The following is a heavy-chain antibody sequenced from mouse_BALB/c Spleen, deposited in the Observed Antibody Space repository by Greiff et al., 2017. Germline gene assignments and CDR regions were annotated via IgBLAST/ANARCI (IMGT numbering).Heavy chain of an antibody. CDR3: ARDDGSGYYYAMDY. CDR2: ISDGGSYT. D-gene: IGHD2-3*01. J-gene: IGHJ4*01. CDR1: GFTFSDYY. V-gene: IGHV5-4*02. Sequence: DVMLVESGGGLVKPGGSLKLSCAASGFTFSDYYMYWVRQTPEKRLEWVATISDGGSYTYYPDSVKGRFTISRDNAKNNLYLQMSSLKSEDTAMYYCARDDGSGYYYAMDYWGQGTSVTVSS.